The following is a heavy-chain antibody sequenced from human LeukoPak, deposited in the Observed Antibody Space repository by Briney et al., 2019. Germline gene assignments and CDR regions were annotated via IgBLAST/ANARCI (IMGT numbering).Heavy chain of an antibody. CDR3: ARDLPVLLWFGELSPNFDY. J-gene: IGHJ4*02. CDR2: IYTSGST. Sequence: SETLSLTCAVYGGSFSGYYWSWIRQPPGKGLEWIGRIYTSGSTNYNPSLKSRVTMSVDTSKNQFSLKLSSVTAADTAVYYCARDLPVLLWFGELSPNFDYWGQGTLVTVSS. D-gene: IGHD3-10*01. CDR1: GGSFSGYY. V-gene: IGHV4-59*10.